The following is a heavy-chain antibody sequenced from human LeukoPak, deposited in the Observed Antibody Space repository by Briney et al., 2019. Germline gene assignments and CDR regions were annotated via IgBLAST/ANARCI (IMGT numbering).Heavy chain of an antibody. CDR3: TTAYYGSGSYYDAFDI. CDR2: IKSKTDGGTT. CDR1: GFTCSDYY. Sequence: GGSLRLSCAASGFTCSDYYMSWIRQAPGKGLEWVGRIKSKTDGGTTDYAAPVKGRFTISRDDSKNTLYLQMNSLKTEDTAVYYCTTAYYGSGSYYDAFDIWGQGTMVTVSS. D-gene: IGHD3-10*01. J-gene: IGHJ3*02. V-gene: IGHV3-15*01.